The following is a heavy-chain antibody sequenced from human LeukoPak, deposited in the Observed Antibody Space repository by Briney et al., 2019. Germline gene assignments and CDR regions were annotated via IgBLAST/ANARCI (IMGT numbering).Heavy chain of an antibody. CDR2: IKSKTDGVIT. CDR1: GFTFSNAW. D-gene: IGHD6-19*01. V-gene: IGHV3-15*01. Sequence: PGGSLRLSCAASGFTFSNAWMNWVRQAPGKGLEWVGRIKSKTDGVITEYAARVIRRFTISRDDSTNTVYVQMNSLKPECTSVYYCIIATLYSSGWPDAFDIWGQGTMVTVSS. J-gene: IGHJ3*02. CDR3: IIATLYSSGWPDAFDI.